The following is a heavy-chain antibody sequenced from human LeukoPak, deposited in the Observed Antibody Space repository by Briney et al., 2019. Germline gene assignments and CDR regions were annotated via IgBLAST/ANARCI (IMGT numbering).Heavy chain of an antibody. CDR3: AKGQRIAVAGNFDY. CDR1: GFTFSSYA. V-gene: IGHV3-23*01. D-gene: IGHD6-19*01. Sequence: PGGSLRLSCAASGFTFSSYAMSWVRQAPGKGLXWXXVXSGSGGSTXYXDSVKXRFTISRDNSKNTLYLQMNSLRAEDTAVYYCAKGQRIAVAGNFDYWGQGTLVTVSS. CDR2: XSGSGGST. J-gene: IGHJ4*02.